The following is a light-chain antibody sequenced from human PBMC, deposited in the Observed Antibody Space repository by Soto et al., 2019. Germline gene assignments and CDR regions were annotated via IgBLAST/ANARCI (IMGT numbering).Light chain of an antibody. Sequence: QSALTQPASVSGSPGQSIAISCTGTSGDVGTYDNVSWYQHHPDKAPKLMIYEVSNRPSGVSDRFSGSKSVYTATLTISGLQAEDEADYYCASHTTSDTRVFGTGTKVTVL. CDR1: SGDVGTYDN. J-gene: IGLJ1*01. CDR3: ASHTTSDTRV. V-gene: IGLV2-14*01. CDR2: EVS.